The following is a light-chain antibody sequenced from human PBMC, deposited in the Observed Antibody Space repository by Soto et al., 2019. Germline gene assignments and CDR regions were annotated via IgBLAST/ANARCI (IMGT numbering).Light chain of an antibody. Sequence: IVLTQSPGTLSLSPGERATLSCRASQSVSSSYLAWYQQKPGQAPRLLIYGASSRATGIPDRFSGSGSGTDFTLTISRLEPEDFAVYYCQQYGSSPGTFGQGTQVEIK. CDR1: QSVSSSY. CDR3: QQYGSSPGT. V-gene: IGKV3-20*01. CDR2: GAS. J-gene: IGKJ1*01.